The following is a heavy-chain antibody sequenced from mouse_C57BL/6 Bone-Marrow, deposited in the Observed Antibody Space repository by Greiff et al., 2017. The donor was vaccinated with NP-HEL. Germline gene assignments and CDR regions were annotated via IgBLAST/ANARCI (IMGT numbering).Heavy chain of an antibody. D-gene: IGHD1-1*01. J-gene: IGHJ4*01. V-gene: IGHV1-81*01. CDR2: IYPRSGDT. CDR1: GYTFTSYG. CDR3: SKSYYYCAMDD. Sequence: VQLVESGAELVRPGASVKLSCKASGYTFTSYGIRWVKQRPGQGLEWIGEIYPRSGDTYYNEKFKGKATLTADKSSSTAYMGLRSLTSEDSAVYFCSKSYYYCAMDDWGQGTSVTVSS.